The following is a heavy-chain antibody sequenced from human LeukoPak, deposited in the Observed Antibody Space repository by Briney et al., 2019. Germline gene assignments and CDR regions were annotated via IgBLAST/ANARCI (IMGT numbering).Heavy chain of an antibody. V-gene: IGHV4-34*01. Sequence: SETLSLTCAVYGGSFSGYYWSWIRQPPGKGLEWIGEINHSGSTNYNPSLKSRVTISVDTSKNQFSLKLSSVTAADTAAYYCARLGRGYSGYDSTRGPTFDYWGQGTLVTVSS. D-gene: IGHD5-12*01. J-gene: IGHJ4*02. CDR3: ARLGRGYSGYDSTRGPTFDY. CDR1: GGSFSGYY. CDR2: INHSGST.